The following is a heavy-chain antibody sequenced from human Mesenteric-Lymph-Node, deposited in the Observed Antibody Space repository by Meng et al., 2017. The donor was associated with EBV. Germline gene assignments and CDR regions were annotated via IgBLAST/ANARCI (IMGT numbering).Heavy chain of an antibody. D-gene: IGHD2-15*01. CDR2: IYHSEST. V-gene: IGHV4-30-4*01. CDR1: VGSFIKGGYY. Sequence: QVQLPLPGPVLARPSKTLSLTCAVSVGSFIKGGYYWSWLRQPPGKGLEWIGYIYHSESTYYNPSLESRVTISLDTSKNQFPLKLSSVTAADTAVYYCAYCSGGNCYSFNYWGQGTLVTVSS. CDR3: AYCSGGNCYSFNY. J-gene: IGHJ4*02.